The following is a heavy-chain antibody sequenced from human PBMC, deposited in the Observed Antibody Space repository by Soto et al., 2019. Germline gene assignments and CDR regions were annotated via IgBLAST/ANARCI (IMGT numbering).Heavy chain of an antibody. V-gene: IGHV3-7*05. D-gene: IGHD6-19*01. CDR1: GFTFSSYW. CDR2: IRQDGSDK. J-gene: IGHJ4*02. Sequence: EVQLVESGGGLVQPGGSLRLSCAASGFTFSSYWMSWVRQAPGKGLEWVANIRQDGSDKYYVDSVKGRFTISRDNSKNSLYLQMNSLRAEDTAIYYCASPQQWLGQRGDFDYWGQGTLDTVSS. CDR3: ASPQQWLGQRGDFDY.